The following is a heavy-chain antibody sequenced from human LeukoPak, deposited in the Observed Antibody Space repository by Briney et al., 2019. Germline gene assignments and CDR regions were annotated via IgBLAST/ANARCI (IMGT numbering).Heavy chain of an antibody. CDR1: GGTFSSYA. CDR3: ARTYIGGSGSYGAPFDP. CDR2: IIPIFGTA. Sequence: SVKVSCKASGGTFSSYAISWVRQAPGQGLEWMGGIIPIFGTANYAQKFQGRVTITADESTSTAYMELSSLRSEDTAVYYCARTYIGGSGSYGAPFDPWGQGTLVTASS. J-gene: IGHJ5*02. D-gene: IGHD3-10*01. V-gene: IGHV1-69*13.